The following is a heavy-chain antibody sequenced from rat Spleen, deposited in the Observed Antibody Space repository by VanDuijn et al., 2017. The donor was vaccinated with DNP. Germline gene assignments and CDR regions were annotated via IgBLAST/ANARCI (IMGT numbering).Heavy chain of an antibody. Sequence: DVQLQESGAGLVKPSQSLSLTCSVTGYSITRTYWAWFRKFPGSDTEWIGHISYGGSTRYNPSLKSRISITRDTSKNQFFLQLNSLTTEDTDTYYCARLRLEWEVRAMDAWGQGTSVTVSS. CDR1: GYSITRTY. V-gene: IGHV3-1*01. D-gene: IGHD1-1*01. J-gene: IGHJ4*01. CDR3: ARLRLEWEVRAMDA. CDR2: ISYGGST.